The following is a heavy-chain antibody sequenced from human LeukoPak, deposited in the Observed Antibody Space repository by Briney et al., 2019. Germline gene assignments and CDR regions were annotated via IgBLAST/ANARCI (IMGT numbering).Heavy chain of an antibody. D-gene: IGHD3-10*01. V-gene: IGHV4-38-2*01. Sequence: SETLSLTGAVSGYSISSGYYWGWIRQPSGKGLEWIGSIYHSGSTYYNPSLKSRVTISVDTSKNQFSLKLSSVTAADTAVYYCARSHVWFGELYLDYWGQGTLVTVSS. J-gene: IGHJ4*02. CDR1: GYSISSGYY. CDR3: ARSHVWFGELYLDY. CDR2: IYHSGST.